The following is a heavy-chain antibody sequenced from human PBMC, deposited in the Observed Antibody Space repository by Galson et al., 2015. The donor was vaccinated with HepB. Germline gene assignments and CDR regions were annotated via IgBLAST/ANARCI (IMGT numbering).Heavy chain of an antibody. J-gene: IGHJ4*02. CDR1: GFTFSSYS. CDR3: ARDRGLGYSGYDPFFGY. D-gene: IGHD5-12*01. V-gene: IGHV3-48*02. Sequence: SLRLSCAASGFTFSSYSMNWVRQAPGKGLEWVSYISSSSSTIYYADSVKGRFTISRDNAKNSLYLQMNSLRDEDTAVYYCARDRGLGYSGYDPFFGYWGQGTLVTVS. CDR2: ISSSSSTI.